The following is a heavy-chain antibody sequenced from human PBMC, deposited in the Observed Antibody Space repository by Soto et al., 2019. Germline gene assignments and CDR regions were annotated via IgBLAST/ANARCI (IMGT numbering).Heavy chain of an antibody. D-gene: IGHD4-17*01. J-gene: IGHJ6*02. CDR2: IIPIFGTA. V-gene: IGHV1-69*12. CDR3: ARDRSSTTVTTREIYYYYYGMDV. Sequence: QVQLVQSGAEVKKPGSSVKVSCKASGGTFSSYAISWVRQAPGQGLEWMGGIIPIFGTANYAQKFQGRVTITADESTSTAYMELSSLRSEDTAVYYCARDRSSTTVTTREIYYYYYGMDVWGQGTTVTVSS. CDR1: GGTFSSYA.